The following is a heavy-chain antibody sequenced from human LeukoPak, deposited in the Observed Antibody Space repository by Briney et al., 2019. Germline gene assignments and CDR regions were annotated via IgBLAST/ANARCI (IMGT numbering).Heavy chain of an antibody. CDR1: GFTFSSYG. CDR2: ISYDGSNK. D-gene: IGHD6-13*01. J-gene: IGHJ6*04. V-gene: IGHV3-30*18. Sequence: GGSLRLSCAASGFTFSSYGMHWVRRAPGKGLEWVAVISYDGSNKYYADSVKGRFTISGDNSKNTLYLQMNSLRAEDTAVYYCAKLVGSSPQYGMDVWGKGTTVTVSS. CDR3: AKLVGSSPQYGMDV.